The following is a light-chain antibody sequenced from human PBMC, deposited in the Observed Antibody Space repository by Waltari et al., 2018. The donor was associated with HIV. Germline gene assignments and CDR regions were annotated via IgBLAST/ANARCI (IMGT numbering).Light chain of an antibody. CDR2: CVT. V-gene: IGLV2-23*02. CDR1: DETYDL. J-gene: IGLJ3*02. Sequence: QSALTQPASASGSPGQSITVSGTGGDETYDLVYWSQVDPGRAPKLIIHCVTKQPSGVFSRFSASKSGNTASLTISGLEAEDESLYYCCTFSGRSSTWVFGGGTQVTVL. CDR3: CTFSGRSSTWV.